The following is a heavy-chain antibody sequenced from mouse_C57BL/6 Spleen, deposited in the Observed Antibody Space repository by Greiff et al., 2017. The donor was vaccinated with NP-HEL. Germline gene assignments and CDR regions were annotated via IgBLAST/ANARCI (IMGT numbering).Heavy chain of an antibody. D-gene: IGHD1-1*01. CDR2: INPNNGGT. CDR1: GYTFTDYY. CDR3: ARGGYYGSSHWYFDV. J-gene: IGHJ1*03. V-gene: IGHV1-26*01. Sequence: EVQLQQSGPELVKPGASVKISCKASGYTFTDYYMNWVKQSHGKSLEWIGDINPNNGGTSYNQKFKGKATLTVDKSSSTAYMELRSLTSEDSAVYYCARGGYYGSSHWYFDVWGTGTTVTVSS.